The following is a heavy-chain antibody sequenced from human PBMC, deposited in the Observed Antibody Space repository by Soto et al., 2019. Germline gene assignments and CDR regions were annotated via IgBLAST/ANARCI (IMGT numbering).Heavy chain of an antibody. CDR3: AREALEYSSPTPFDY. CDR1: GFTFSSYS. CDR2: ISGSSSYI. J-gene: IGHJ4*02. V-gene: IGHV3-21*01. Sequence: EVQLVESGGGLVKPGGSLRLSCAASGFTFSSYSMNWVRQAPGKGREWVSSISGSSSYIYYGDSVKGRFTISRDNAKNSLYLQMNSLRAEDTAIYYCAREALEYSSPTPFDYWGQGTLVIVSS. D-gene: IGHD6-13*01.